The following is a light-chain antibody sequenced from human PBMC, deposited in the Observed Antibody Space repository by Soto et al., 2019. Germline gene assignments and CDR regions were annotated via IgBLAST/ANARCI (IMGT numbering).Light chain of an antibody. J-gene: IGKJ3*01. CDR1: QSDSSN. CDR2: GAS. V-gene: IGKV3-15*01. CDR3: QQYNNWSFT. Sequence: EIVMTQSPATRSVSPGERATLSCRASQSDSSNLAWYQQKPGQAPRLLIYGASTRATGIPARFSGSGSGTEFTLTISSLQSEDFSFYYCQQYNNWSFTFGPGNKVDIK.